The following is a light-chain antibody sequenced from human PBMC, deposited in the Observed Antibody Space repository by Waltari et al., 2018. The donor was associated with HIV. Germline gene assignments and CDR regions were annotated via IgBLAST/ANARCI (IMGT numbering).Light chain of an antibody. J-gene: IGLJ2*01. V-gene: IGLV2-8*01. CDR1: SADVGHYNY. CDR2: DVN. CDR3: SAYGGSYNRLL. Sequence: QSALTQPPSASGSPGQSVTISCTGTSADVGHYNYVSWYHQHPAKAPKLILFDVNGRPSGVPDRFFGSKSGNTASLTVSGLQADDEADYFCSAYGGSYNRLLFGGGTKLTVL.